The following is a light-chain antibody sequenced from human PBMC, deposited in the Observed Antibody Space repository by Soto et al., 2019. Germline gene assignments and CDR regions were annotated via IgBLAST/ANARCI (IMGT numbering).Light chain of an antibody. CDR1: QSVSTT. J-gene: IGKJ1*01. V-gene: IGKV3-15*01. CDR2: GAS. CDR3: QQYNNWPRT. Sequence: EIVMTQSPATLSVPQGASATLSCRASQSVSTTLAWYQQKPGQVPRVLSYGASPRATEIPARFSGSGSGTEFTLTIDSLQSEDFAVYYCQQYNNWPRTFGQGTKVDI.